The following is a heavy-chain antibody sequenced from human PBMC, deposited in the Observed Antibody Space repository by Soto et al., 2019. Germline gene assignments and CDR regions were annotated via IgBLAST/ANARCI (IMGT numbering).Heavy chain of an antibody. CDR1: GVSISSGNW. J-gene: IGHJ4*02. Sequence: PSETLSLTCAVSGVSISSGNWWTGVRQTPQRGLEYIGEIFHDGTANYYPSFERRVAISVDTSKNQFSLKLTSVTAADTAIYFCARLVYDTRFTYMYFDFWGQGXLVTFPS. CDR2: IFHDGTA. V-gene: IGHV4-4*02. CDR3: ARLVYDTRFTYMYFDF. D-gene: IGHD2-8*01.